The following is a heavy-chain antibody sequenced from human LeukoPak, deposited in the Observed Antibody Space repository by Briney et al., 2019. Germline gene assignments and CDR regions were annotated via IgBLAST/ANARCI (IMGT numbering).Heavy chain of an antibody. D-gene: IGHD6-13*01. CDR1: GFTFSSYG. Sequence: GGSLRLSCAASGFTFSSYGMHWVRQAPGKGLEWVAVISYDGSNKYYADSVKGRFTISRDNSKNTLYLQMNSLRAEDTAVYYCAIIPRAAAGPSARSPFHYWGQGTLVTVSS. CDR3: AIIPRAAAGPSARSPFHY. CDR2: ISYDGSNK. J-gene: IGHJ4*02. V-gene: IGHV3-30*03.